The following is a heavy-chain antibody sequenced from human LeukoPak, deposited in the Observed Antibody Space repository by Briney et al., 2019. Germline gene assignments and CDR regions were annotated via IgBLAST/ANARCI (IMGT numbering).Heavy chain of an antibody. J-gene: IGHJ3*02. CDR2: VNHSGST. Sequence: SETLSLTCAVYGVSFSGYYWSWIRQPPGKGLEWIGEVNHSGSTNYNPSLKSRVTISVDTSKNQFSLKLSSVTAADTAVYYCARGCVEMATAVDAFDIWGQGTMVTVSS. V-gene: IGHV4-34*01. CDR3: ARGCVEMATAVDAFDI. D-gene: IGHD5-24*01. CDR1: GVSFSGYY.